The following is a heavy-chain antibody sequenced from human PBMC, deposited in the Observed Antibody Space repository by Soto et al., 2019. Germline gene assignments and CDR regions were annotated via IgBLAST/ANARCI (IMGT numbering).Heavy chain of an antibody. J-gene: IGHJ4*02. CDR1: GFTFSSFG. CDR3: AKIFNWNSRAFDY. V-gene: IGHV3-23*01. CDR2: VSGGGGTT. D-gene: IGHD1-7*01. Sequence: GGSLRLSCAASGFTFSSFGMSWLRQAPGKGLEWVSAVSGGGGTTYYADSVKGRFTISRDNSKNTLDLQMNSLRAEDTAVYYCAKIFNWNSRAFDYWGQGTLVTVSS.